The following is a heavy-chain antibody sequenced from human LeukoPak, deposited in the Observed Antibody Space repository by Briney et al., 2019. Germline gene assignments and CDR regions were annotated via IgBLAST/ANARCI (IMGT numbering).Heavy chain of an antibody. Sequence: ASVKVSCKASGYTFTGYYMHWVRQAPGQGLGWMGWINPNRGGTNYAQKFQGWVTMTRDTSISTAYMELSRLRSDDTAVYYCARERGGYCSGGSCYANWFDPWGQGTLVTVSS. J-gene: IGHJ5*02. CDR1: GYTFTGYY. CDR2: INPNRGGT. D-gene: IGHD2-15*01. V-gene: IGHV1-2*04. CDR3: ARERGGYCSGGSCYANWFDP.